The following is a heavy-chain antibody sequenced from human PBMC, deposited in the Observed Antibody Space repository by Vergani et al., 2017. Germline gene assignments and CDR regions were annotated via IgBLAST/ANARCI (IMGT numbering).Heavy chain of an antibody. J-gene: IGHJ5*02. V-gene: IGHV1-46*01. CDR1: GYTFTSYY. CDR2: INPSGGST. Sequence: QVQLVQSGAEVKKPGASVKVSCKASGYTFTSYYMHWVRQAPGQGLEWMGIINPSGGSTSYAQKFQGRVTMTRDTSTSTVYMELSSLRSEDTAVYYCARGTWAVDGTGGFDPWGQGTLVTVSS. CDR3: ARGTWAVDGTGGFDP. D-gene: IGHD6-19*01.